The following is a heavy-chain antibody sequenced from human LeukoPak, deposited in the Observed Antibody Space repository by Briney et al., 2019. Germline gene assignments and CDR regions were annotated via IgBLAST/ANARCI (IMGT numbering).Heavy chain of an antibody. CDR2: ISSNEVDT. CDR3: AGGPGY. CDR1: GFTFSNYA. Sequence: GGSLRLSCAASGFTFSNYAIHWVRQAPGKGLEYVSGISSNEVDTYYAKSGKGRFTVSRDNSKNTLYLQMDTLRAEDMAVYYCAGGPGYWGQGTLVTVHS. J-gene: IGHJ4*02. V-gene: IGHV3-64*01.